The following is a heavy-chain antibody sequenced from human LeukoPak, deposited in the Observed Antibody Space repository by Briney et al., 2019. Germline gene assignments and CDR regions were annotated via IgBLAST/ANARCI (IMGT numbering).Heavy chain of an antibody. V-gene: IGHV3-74*01. J-gene: IGHJ4*02. D-gene: IGHD6-13*01. CDR1: GVTISGYW. CDR2: VDSDGTTT. Sequence: PGGSLRLSCVASGVTISGYWMHWVRQAPGKGLAWVSRVDSDGTTTGYADSVKGRFTISRDNAKNTVYLQMNSLRAEDTAVYYCARIITAAAADCWGQGTLVAVSS. CDR3: ARIITAAAADC.